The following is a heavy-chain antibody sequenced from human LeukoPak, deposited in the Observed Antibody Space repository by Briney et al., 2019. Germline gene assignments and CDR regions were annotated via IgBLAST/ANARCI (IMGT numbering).Heavy chain of an antibody. D-gene: IGHD6-13*01. CDR2: IYWDDDK. V-gene: IGHV2-5*02. Sequence: SGPTLVKPTQPLTLTCTFSGFSLSTSGVGVGWIRQPPGKALEWLALIYWDDDKRYSPSLKSRLTITKDTSKTQVVLTMTNMDPVDTATYYCARAYSSSWCDYWGQGTLVTVSS. CDR3: ARAYSSSWCDY. J-gene: IGHJ4*02. CDR1: GFSLSTSGVG.